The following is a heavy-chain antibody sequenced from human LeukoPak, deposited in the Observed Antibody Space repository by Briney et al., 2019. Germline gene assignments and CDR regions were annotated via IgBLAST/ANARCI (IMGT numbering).Heavy chain of an antibody. CDR2: IYYSGSS. J-gene: IGHJ4*02. V-gene: IGHV4-39*01. CDR3: ARHVDTATDYFDY. Sequence: PSETLSLTCTVSGGSISSSSYYWGWIRQPPGKGLGWIGSIYYSGSSYYNPSLKSRVTISVRTSKNQFSLKVSSVTAADTAVYYCARHVDTATDYFDYWGQGTLVTVSS. CDR1: GGSISSSSYY. D-gene: IGHD5-18*01.